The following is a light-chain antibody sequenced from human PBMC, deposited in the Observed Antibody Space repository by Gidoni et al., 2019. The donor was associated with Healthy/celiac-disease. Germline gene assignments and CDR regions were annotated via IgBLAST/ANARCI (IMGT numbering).Light chain of an antibody. CDR1: QSVSSSY. Sequence: VLTQSPDTLSLSPGERATLSCRGSQSVSSSYLAWYQQKPGQAPRLLIYGASSRATGIPDRFSGSGSGTDFTLTISRLEPEDFAVYYCQQYGSSLCSFGQGTKLEIK. CDR3: QQYGSSLCS. CDR2: GAS. J-gene: IGKJ2*04. V-gene: IGKV3-20*01.